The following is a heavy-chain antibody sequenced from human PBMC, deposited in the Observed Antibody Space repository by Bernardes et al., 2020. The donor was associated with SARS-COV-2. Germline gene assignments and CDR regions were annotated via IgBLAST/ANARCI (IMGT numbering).Heavy chain of an antibody. CDR2: IYYSGIT. CDR3: ARDPWQGFDP. CDR1: GCSISSYY. Sequence: SETLSLTCTFSGCSISSYYWSWIRQPPGKVLEWIGYIYYSGITNYNPSLKSLVTISVDTSKNQFSLKLSSVTAADTAVYYCARDPWQGFDPWGQGTLVTVSS. V-gene: IGHV4-59*01. J-gene: IGHJ5*02.